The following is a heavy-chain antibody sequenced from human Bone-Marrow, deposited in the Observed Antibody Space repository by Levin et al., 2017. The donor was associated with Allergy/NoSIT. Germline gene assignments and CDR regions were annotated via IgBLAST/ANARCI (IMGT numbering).Heavy chain of an antibody. D-gene: IGHD2-15*01. V-gene: IGHV3-21*01. CDR1: GFTFNIYN. Sequence: GGSLRLSCAASGFTFNIYNMIWVRQAPGKGLEYVSSISTNSNYRFFGDSLRGRFSISRDDAVNSLYLHMNSLRPEDTAVYYCARITPTDVFDIWGQGTMVTVSS. J-gene: IGHJ3*02. CDR2: ISTNSNYR. CDR3: ARITPTDVFDI.